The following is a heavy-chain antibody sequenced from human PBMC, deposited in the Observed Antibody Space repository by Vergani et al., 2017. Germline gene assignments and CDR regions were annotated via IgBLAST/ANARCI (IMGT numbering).Heavy chain of an antibody. Sequence: QVQLVESGGGLVKPGGSLRLSCAASGFTFSDYYMSWIRQAPGKGLEGGSYISISSSYTNYADSVKGRCTISRDNSKNSLYLHMNSLRAEDTAVYYCARERVINDSFDIWGQGTMVTVSS. CDR1: GFTFSDYY. D-gene: IGHD3-16*02. V-gene: IGHV3-11*06. CDR3: ARERVINDSFDI. CDR2: ISISSSYT. J-gene: IGHJ3*02.